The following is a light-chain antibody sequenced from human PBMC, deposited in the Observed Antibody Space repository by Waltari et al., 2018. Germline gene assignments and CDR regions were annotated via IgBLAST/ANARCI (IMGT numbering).Light chain of an antibody. Sequence: EIVLTQSPGTLSLSPGEGATLSCRASQSITNTYLAWYQQKPGQAPRLLIYGASTRATGIPDSFSGSGSGTDFTLTISRLEPEDFAVFYCQQYGSSLWTFGQGTKVEIK. CDR1: QSITNTY. J-gene: IGKJ1*01. CDR2: GAS. CDR3: QQYGSSLWT. V-gene: IGKV3-20*01.